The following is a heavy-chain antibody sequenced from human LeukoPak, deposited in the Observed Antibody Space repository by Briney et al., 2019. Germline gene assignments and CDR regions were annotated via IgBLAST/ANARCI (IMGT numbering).Heavy chain of an antibody. CDR3: ARSYSNHLFGMDV. CDR2: IYSGGST. D-gene: IGHD4-11*01. Sequence: GGSLRLSCVASGFIVSSYYMTWVRQAPGKGLEWVSVIYSGGSTYYADSVKGRVAISRDNSKNTVSLQMSSVRAEDTAVYYCARSYSNHLFGMDVWSQGTTVTVTS. V-gene: IGHV3-66*01. J-gene: IGHJ6*02. CDR1: GFIVSSYY.